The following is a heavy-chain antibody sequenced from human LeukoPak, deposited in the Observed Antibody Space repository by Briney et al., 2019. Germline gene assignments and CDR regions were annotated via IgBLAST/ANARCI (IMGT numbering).Heavy chain of an antibody. J-gene: IGHJ4*02. V-gene: IGHV4-59*01. CDR2: IYYSGST. Sequence: SETLSLTCTVSGGSITSYYWSWIRQSPGKGLEWIGYIYYSGSTNYSPSLKSRVTISVDTSKNQFSLKLSSVTAADTAVYYCARDLGQSLPAVMAWAYWGQGTLVTVSS. CDR1: GGSITSYY. CDR3: ARDLGQSLPAVMAWAY. D-gene: IGHD2-8*01.